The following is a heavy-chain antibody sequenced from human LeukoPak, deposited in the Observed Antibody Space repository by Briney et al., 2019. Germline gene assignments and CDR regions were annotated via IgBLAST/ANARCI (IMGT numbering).Heavy chain of an antibody. CDR1: GFTFSDYY. D-gene: IGHD5-12*01. CDR3: ARGSYSGYDYWYYYYYYMDV. CDR2: IRSKAYGGTT. Sequence: PGGSLRLSCAASGFTFSDYYMSWVRQAPGKGLEWVAFIRSKAYGGTTEYAASVKGRFTISRDNAKNSLYLQMNSLRAEDTAVYYCARGSYSGYDYWYYYYYYMDVWGKGTAVTVSS. J-gene: IGHJ6*03. V-gene: IGHV3-71*01.